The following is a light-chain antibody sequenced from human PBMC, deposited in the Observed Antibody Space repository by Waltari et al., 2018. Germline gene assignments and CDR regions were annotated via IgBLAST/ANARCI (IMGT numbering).Light chain of an antibody. V-gene: IGLV2-14*03. CDR3: SSYAPSSTV. J-gene: IGLJ2*01. Sequence: QSALTQPASVSGSPGQSITIPCTGTSSDIGGYNSVSWYQQHPGKAPKLMIYDVSKRPSGVSDRFSGSKSGNTASLTISGLQAEDEADYYCSSYAPSSTVFGGGTKLTVL. CDR2: DVS. CDR1: SSDIGGYNS.